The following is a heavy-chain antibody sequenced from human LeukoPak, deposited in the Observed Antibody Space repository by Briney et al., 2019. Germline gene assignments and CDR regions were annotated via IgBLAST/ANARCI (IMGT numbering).Heavy chain of an antibody. V-gene: IGHV4-4*07. D-gene: IGHD3-3*01. J-gene: IGHJ4*02. CDR1: GGSISSYY. Sequence: SETLSLTCTVSGGSISSYYWSWIRQPAGGGLEWIGRIYTSGSTNYNPSLKGRVTMSVDTSKNQFSLKLSSVTAADTAVYYCARDAQYYDFWSRYRRGYYFDYWGQGNLVTVSS. CDR2: IYTSGST. CDR3: ARDAQYYDFWSRYRRGYYFDY.